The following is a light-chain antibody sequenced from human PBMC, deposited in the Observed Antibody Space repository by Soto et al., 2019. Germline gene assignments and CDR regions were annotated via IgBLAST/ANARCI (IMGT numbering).Light chain of an antibody. Sequence: VLTQSPSASGTPGQRVTISCSGSASNIGSKAVNWYQQFPGTAPKLIIYRTVERPSGVPARFYGSKSGTSASLAINGLQSEDEADYYCAAWDDRVDEYVFGTGTKVTVL. V-gene: IGLV1-44*01. CDR2: RTV. J-gene: IGLJ1*01. CDR3: AAWDDRVDEYV. CDR1: ASNIGSKA.